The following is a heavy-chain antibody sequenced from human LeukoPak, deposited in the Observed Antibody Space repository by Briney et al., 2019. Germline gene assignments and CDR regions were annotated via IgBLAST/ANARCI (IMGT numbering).Heavy chain of an antibody. D-gene: IGHD6-19*01. Sequence: SSETLSLTCTVSGVSISSISYYWGWIRQPPGKGLEWIASIYYSGITYYNPSLKSRVTISLDTSNNQFSLKLSSVTAADTAVYYCARDPKSAVAADWFDPWGQGTLVTVSS. J-gene: IGHJ5*01. CDR3: ARDPKSAVAADWFDP. V-gene: IGHV4-39*07. CDR2: IYYSGIT. CDR1: GVSISSISYY.